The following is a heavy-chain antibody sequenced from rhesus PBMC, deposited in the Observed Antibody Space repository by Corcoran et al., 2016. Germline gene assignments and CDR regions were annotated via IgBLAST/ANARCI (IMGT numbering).Heavy chain of an antibody. V-gene: IGHV3-30*01. CDR1: GFTFSNSW. Sequence: EVQLVESGGGLVQPGGSLRLSCAASGFTFSNSWMSWVRQAPGKGLEWVARIKSKADGRTADYAASVKGRVTNARDDSKNTLYLKMNSLKTEDTAVYYCTTDPRGNYYFDYWGQGVLVTVSS. CDR2: IKSKADGRTA. CDR3: TTDPRGNYYFDY. D-gene: IGHD4-17*01. J-gene: IGHJ4*01.